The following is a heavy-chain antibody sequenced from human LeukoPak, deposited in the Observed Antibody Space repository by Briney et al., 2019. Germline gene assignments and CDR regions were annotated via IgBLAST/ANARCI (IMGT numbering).Heavy chain of an antibody. J-gene: IGHJ3*02. D-gene: IGHD3-10*01. CDR2: IYSGNST. V-gene: IGHV3-66*01. CDR3: IRDRPGSSDPLDAFDI. CDR1: GFTVSSNY. Sequence: GGSLRLSCAASGFTVSSNYMSWVRQAPGKGLEWVSIIYSGNSTYYADSVKGRFTISRDNSKNTLYLQMNSLRAEDTAMYYCIRDRPGSSDPLDAFDIWGQGTMVTVSS.